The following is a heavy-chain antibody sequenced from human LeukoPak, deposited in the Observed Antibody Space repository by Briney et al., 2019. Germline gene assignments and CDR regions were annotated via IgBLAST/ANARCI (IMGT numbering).Heavy chain of an antibody. J-gene: IGHJ6*02. D-gene: IGHD3-3*01. CDR1: GFTFSSYG. CDR2: IWYDGSNK. CDR3: ARAAYYDFWSGYPQDYYGMDV. Sequence: PGRSLRLSRAASGFTFSSYGMHWVRQAPGKGLEWVAVIWYDGSNKYYADSVKGRFTISRDNSKNTLYLQMNSLRAEDTAVYYCARAAYYDFWSGYPQDYYGMDVWGQGTTVTVSS. V-gene: IGHV3-33*01.